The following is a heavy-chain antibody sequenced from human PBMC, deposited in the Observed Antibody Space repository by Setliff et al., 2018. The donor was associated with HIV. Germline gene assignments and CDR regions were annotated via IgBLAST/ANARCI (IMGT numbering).Heavy chain of an antibody. Sequence: SVKVSCKSSGGSFSTYAINWVRQAPGQGLEWMGNIIPLFETPDAAPRFRGRVTITADKSTSTAYLELSSLTYDDRAVYYCVRGGVRGTEYVYLDFWGQGTLVTVSS. CDR3: VRGGVRGTEYVYLDF. J-gene: IGHJ4*02. CDR2: IIPLFETP. V-gene: IGHV1-69*06. D-gene: IGHD3-10*01. CDR1: GGSFSTYA.